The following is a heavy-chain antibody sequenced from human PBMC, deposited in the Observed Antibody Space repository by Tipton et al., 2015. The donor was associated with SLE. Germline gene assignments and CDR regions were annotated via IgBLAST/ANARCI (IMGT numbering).Heavy chain of an antibody. Sequence: GLVKPSETLSLICTVSGDSISANSYHWGWVRQPPGKGLEWIGNVYYSGSTYYSASLRSRVTISLDRSKNHFSLTLNSVTAADTAVYYCARAGTGTAWGTFDIWGPGTMVTVSS. J-gene: IGHJ3*02. V-gene: IGHV4-39*07. CDR3: ARAGTGTAWGTFDI. D-gene: IGHD1-14*01. CDR2: VYYSGST. CDR1: GDSISANSYH.